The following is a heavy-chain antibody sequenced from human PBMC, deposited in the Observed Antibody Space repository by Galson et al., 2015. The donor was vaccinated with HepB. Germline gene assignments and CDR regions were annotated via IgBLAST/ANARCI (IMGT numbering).Heavy chain of an antibody. CDR3: ARSRRNTFTTYYYDSSGYAQDY. V-gene: IGHV3-48*02. Sequence: SLRLSCAASGFTFSSYSMNWVRQAPGKGLEWVSYISSSSSTIYYADSVKGRFTISRDNAKNSLYLQMNNLRDEDTAVYYCARSRRNTFTTYYYDSSGYAQDYWGQGTLVTVSS. J-gene: IGHJ4*02. CDR2: ISSSSSTI. CDR1: GFTFSSYS. D-gene: IGHD3-22*01.